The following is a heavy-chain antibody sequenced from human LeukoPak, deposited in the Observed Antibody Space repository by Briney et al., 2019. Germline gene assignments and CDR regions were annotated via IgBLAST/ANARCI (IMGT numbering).Heavy chain of an antibody. CDR1: GFTFSDYY. V-gene: IGHV3-11*01. Sequence: GGSLRLSCAASGFTFSDYYMSWIRQAPGKGLEWVSYISSSATTIYYADSVKGRFTISRDNAKNSLYVQMNGLRAEDTAVYYCARSEEYCSGGSCYAGYYGMDVWGQGTTVTVSS. CDR2: ISSSATTI. J-gene: IGHJ6*02. D-gene: IGHD2-15*01. CDR3: ARSEEYCSGGSCYAGYYGMDV.